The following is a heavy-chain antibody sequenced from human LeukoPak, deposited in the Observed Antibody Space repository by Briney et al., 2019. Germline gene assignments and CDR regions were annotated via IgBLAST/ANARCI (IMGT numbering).Heavy chain of an antibody. D-gene: IGHD3-3*01. CDR1: GFTLSSYA. CDR2: ISDNGRTT. J-gene: IGHJ4*02. V-gene: IGHV3-23*01. CDR3: AKDRKVLEY. Sequence: QTGASLRLSCTASGFTLSSYAMSWVRQAPGKGLEWVSAISDNGRTTYYADSVKGRFTIFRDNSKNTLYLQMNSLRAEDTAVYYCAKDRKVLEYWGQGTLVSVSS.